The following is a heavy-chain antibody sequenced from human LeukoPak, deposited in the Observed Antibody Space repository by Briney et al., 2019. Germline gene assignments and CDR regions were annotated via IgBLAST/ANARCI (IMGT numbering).Heavy chain of an antibody. V-gene: IGHV1-18*01. CDR3: ARAAGQIDEKLGIYYYYYMDV. CDR2: ISAYNGNT. CDR1: GYTFTSYG. Sequence: ASVKVSCKASGYTFTSYGISWVRQAPGQGLEWMGWISAYNGNTNYAQKLQGRVTMTTDTSTSTAYMELRSLRSDDTAVYYCARAAGQIDEKLGIYYYYYMDVWGKGTTVTISS. J-gene: IGHJ6*03. D-gene: IGHD7-27*01.